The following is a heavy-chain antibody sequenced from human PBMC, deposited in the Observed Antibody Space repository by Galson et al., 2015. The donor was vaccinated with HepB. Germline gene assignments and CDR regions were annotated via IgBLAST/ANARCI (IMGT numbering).Heavy chain of an antibody. Sequence: SLRLSCAASGFTFSSYWMSWVRQAPGKGLEWVANIKQDGSEKYHVDSVKGRFTISRDNAKNSLYLQMSSLRAEDTAVYYCARDSYSNYDSYHNFDYWGQGTLVTVSS. CDR2: IKQDGSEK. CDR1: GFTFSSYW. V-gene: IGHV3-7*01. J-gene: IGHJ4*02. CDR3: ARDSYSNYDSYHNFDY. D-gene: IGHD4-11*01.